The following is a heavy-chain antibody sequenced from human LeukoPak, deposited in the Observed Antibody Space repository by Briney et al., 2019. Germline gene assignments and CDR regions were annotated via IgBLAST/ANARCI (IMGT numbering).Heavy chain of an antibody. Sequence: GGSLRLSCAASGFTFSNTWMAWVRPAPGKGLEWVANINQDGSTKQYVDSVKGRFTISRDNAKNSVYLQMNSLRAEDTAVYYCARDQGGSLDYWGQGTLVTVSS. V-gene: IGHV3-7*01. CDR2: INQDGSTK. CDR1: GFTFSNTW. CDR3: ARDQGGSLDY. D-gene: IGHD1-26*01. J-gene: IGHJ4*02.